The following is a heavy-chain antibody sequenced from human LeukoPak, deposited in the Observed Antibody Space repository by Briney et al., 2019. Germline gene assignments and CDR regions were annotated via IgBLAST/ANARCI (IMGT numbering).Heavy chain of an antibody. Sequence: SETLSLTCTVSGGSISGYYWSWIRQPAGKGLQWIGRIYSSGSTNYNPSLKSRVTMSVDTSKNQFSLRLSSVTAADTAVYYCARDLGFWSGPDYWGQGTLVTVSS. CDR1: GGSISGYY. D-gene: IGHD3-3*01. J-gene: IGHJ4*02. CDR2: IYSSGST. CDR3: ARDLGFWSGPDY. V-gene: IGHV4-4*07.